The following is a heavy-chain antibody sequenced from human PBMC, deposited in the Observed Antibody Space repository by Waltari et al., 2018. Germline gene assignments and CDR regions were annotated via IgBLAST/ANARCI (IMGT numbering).Heavy chain of an antibody. Sequence: EGQLVEAGGVVVQRGWSRRLAGGASGFSFEYHTMHCGRHAPGKGLECVSLICWSCGTPYYPASVPGRSTISRDNSKTSLFLQLNSLSTEDPALYYCANDREGWEEGSGMDVWGQGTTVTVSS. D-gene: IGHD1-26*01. V-gene: IGHV3-43*01. CDR2: ICWSCGTP. J-gene: IGHJ6*02. CDR3: ANDREGWEEGSGMDV. CDR1: GFSFEYHT.